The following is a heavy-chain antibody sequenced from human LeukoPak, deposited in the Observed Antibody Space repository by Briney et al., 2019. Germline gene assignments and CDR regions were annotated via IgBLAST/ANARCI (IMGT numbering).Heavy chain of an antibody. D-gene: IGHD5-24*01. J-gene: IGHJ4*02. CDR3: VSSYRNGYNYVDY. CDR2: SRNKANSYTT. CDR1: GVSVSDHY. V-gene: IGHV3-72*01. Sequence: GGSLRLSCAASGVSVSDHYMDWVRQAPGKGLEWVGGSRNKANSYTTEYAASVKGRFTISRDDSKNSLYLQMNSLKTEDTGVYYCVSSYRNGYNYVDYWGQGTLVTVSS.